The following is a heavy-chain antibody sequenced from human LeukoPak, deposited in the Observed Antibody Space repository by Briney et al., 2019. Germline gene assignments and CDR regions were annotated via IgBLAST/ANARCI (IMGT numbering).Heavy chain of an antibody. CDR3: TRDRFYAMDA. Sequence: GGSLRLSCAASGFTFDDYAMHWVRQAPGKGLVWVSRITIDGSSTTYADFAKGRFTISRDSARNTLYLQMNSLRAEDTAVYYCTRDRFYAMDAWGQGTTVTV. V-gene: IGHV3-74*03. CDR1: GFTFDDYA. J-gene: IGHJ6*02. CDR2: ITIDGSST.